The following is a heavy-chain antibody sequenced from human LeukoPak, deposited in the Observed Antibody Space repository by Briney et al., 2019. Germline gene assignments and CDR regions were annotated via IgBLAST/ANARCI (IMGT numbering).Heavy chain of an antibody. Sequence: PSETLSLTCTVSGGSISSGSYYWSWIRQPAGKGLEWIGRIYTSGSTNYNPSLKSRATISVDTSKNQFSLKLSSVTAADTAVYYCARIDYGGNSPFLDYWGQGTLVTVSS. J-gene: IGHJ4*02. CDR2: IYTSGST. D-gene: IGHD4-23*01. CDR3: ARIDYGGNSPFLDY. CDR1: GGSISSGSYY. V-gene: IGHV4-61*02.